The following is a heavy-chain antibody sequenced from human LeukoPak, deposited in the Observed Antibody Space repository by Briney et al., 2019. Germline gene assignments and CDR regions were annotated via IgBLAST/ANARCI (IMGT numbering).Heavy chain of an antibody. V-gene: IGHV1-69*05. CDR2: IIPIFGTA. CDR3: ARTPLGYDAPWPAKLLHYGRYYFDY. CDR1: GGTFSSYA. D-gene: IGHD3-10*02. Sequence: SVKVSCKASGGTFSSYAISWVRQAPGQGLEWMGGIIPIFGTANYAQKFQGRVTITTDESTSTAYMELSSLRSEDTAVYYCARTPLGYDAPWPAKLLHYGRYYFDYWGQGTLVTVSS. J-gene: IGHJ4*02.